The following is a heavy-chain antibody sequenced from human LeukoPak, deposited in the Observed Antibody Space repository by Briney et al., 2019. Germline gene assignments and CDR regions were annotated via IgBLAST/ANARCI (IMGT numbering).Heavy chain of an antibody. CDR3: ARGLLAAASIDY. V-gene: IGHV3-7*04. J-gene: IGHJ4*02. CDR1: GFTFSTYW. CDR2: IKQDGSEK. Sequence: GGSLRLSCAASGFTFSTYWMSWVRQAPGKGLEWVANIKQDGSEKNCVDSVKGRFTISRDNAKNSLYLQMNSLRAEDTAVYYCARGLLAAASIDYWGQGALVTVSS. D-gene: IGHD6-13*01.